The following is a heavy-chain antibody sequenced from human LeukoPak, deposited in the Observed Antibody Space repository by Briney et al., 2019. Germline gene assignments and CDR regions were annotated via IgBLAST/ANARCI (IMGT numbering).Heavy chain of an antibody. J-gene: IGHJ4*02. CDR1: GGTFSSYA. D-gene: IGHD4-23*01. CDR2: IIPIFGTA. Sequence: SVKVSCKASGGTFSSYAISWVRQAPGQGLEWMGGIIPIFGTANYAQKFQGRVTITADESTSTAYMELRSLRSDDTAVYYCARDYGGCTDYWGQGTLVTVSS. CDR3: ARDYGGCTDY. V-gene: IGHV1-69*13.